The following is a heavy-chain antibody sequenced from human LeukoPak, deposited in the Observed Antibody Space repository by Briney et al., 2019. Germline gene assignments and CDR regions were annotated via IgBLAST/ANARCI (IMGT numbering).Heavy chain of an antibody. CDR3: ARRGVWAAAGIVAFDP. D-gene: IGHD6-13*01. Sequence: ASETLSLTCTVSGGSISSDFNYWGWIRQPPGKGLEWIGSRYSSGSTYYNPSLKSRVTISADTSKNQFSLKLSSVTAADTAVYYCARRGVWAAAGIVAFDPWGQGTLVTVSS. CDR2: RYSSGST. CDR1: GGSISSDFNY. J-gene: IGHJ5*02. V-gene: IGHV4-39*01.